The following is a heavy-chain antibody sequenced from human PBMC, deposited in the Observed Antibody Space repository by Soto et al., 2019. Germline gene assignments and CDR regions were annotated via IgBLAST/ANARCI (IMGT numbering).Heavy chain of an antibody. CDR2: VNSDGSNT. V-gene: IGHV3-74*01. Sequence: PGGSLRLSCAASGFTFSSYWMHWVRQAPGKGLVWVSRVNSDGSNTIYADSVKGRFTISRDNTKNTLYLQMNSLRAEYTAVYYCAVAGGFDYGAYFDYWGQGTLVTVSS. D-gene: IGHD3-10*01. CDR3: AVAGGFDYGAYFDY. CDR1: GFTFSSYW. J-gene: IGHJ4*02.